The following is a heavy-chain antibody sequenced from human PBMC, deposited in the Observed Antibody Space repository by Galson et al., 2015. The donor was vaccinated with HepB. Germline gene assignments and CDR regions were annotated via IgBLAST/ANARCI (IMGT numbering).Heavy chain of an antibody. CDR1: GFTFSSYW. J-gene: IGHJ5*02. CDR2: IREDGSDK. CDR3: ARGESYHGFWSGHMDL. D-gene: IGHD3-3*01. V-gene: IGHV3-7*01. Sequence: SLRLSCAASGFTFSSYWMSWVRQAPGKGLEWVANIREDGSDKYYVDSVKGRFTISRDNAKNSLYLQINSLRADDTAVYFCARGESYHGFWSGHMDLWGQGTLVTVSS.